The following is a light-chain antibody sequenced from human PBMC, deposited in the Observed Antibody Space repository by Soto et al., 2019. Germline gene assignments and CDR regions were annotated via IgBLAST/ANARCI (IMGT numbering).Light chain of an antibody. CDR1: QSVSNN. J-gene: IGKJ5*01. V-gene: IGKV3-15*01. CDR3: QQYDNWPPVT. CDR2: GAS. Sequence: EIVMTQSPVTLSVSPGERVTLSCRASQSVSNNLAWYQQKSGQAPRLLIYGASTRVTGIPARFSGSGSGTEFTLTSSSLQFEDFAIYYCQQYDNWPPVTFGQGTRLDIK.